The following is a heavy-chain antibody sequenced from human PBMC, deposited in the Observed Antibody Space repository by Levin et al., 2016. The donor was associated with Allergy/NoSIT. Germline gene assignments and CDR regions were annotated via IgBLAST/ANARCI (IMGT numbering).Heavy chain of an antibody. Sequence: ASVKVSCKTSGYPFTDYYIDWVRQAPGQGLEWVALINPLTGDTGSTLRFQGRVTLTRDTSTRTTYLQLDNLVSDDTAVYYCIQWTTGGRDQWGQGTLVTVSS. CDR2: INPLTGDT. D-gene: IGHD6-19*01. CDR1: GYPFTDYY. V-gene: IGHV1-2*02. CDR3: IQWTTGGRDQ. J-gene: IGHJ4*02.